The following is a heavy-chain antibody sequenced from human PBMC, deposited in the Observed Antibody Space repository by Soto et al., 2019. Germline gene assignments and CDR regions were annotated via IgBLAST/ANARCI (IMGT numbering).Heavy chain of an antibody. D-gene: IGHD6-19*01. Sequence: PGGSLRLSCAASGFTFSNAWMNWVRQAPGKGLEWVGRIKSKTDGGTTDYAAPVKGRFTISRDDSKNTLYLQMNSLKTEDTAVYYCTTVDGWWLGTYYFDYWGQGTLVTVSS. V-gene: IGHV3-15*07. CDR1: GFTFSNAW. J-gene: IGHJ4*02. CDR2: IKSKTDGGTT. CDR3: TTVDGWWLGTYYFDY.